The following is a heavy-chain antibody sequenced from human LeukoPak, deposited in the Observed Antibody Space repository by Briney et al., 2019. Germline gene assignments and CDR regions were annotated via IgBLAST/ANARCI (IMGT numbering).Heavy chain of an antibody. CDR1: GFTFSSYW. CDR3: ARKSVLWFGELGYYMDV. J-gene: IGHJ6*03. V-gene: IGHV3-7*01. Sequence: GGSLRLSCAASGFTFSSYWMSWVRQAPGKGLEWVANVKQDGSEKYYVDSVKGRFTISRDNAKNSLYLQMNSLRAEDTAVYYCARKSVLWFGELGYYMDVWGKGTTVTVSS. CDR2: VKQDGSEK. D-gene: IGHD3-10*01.